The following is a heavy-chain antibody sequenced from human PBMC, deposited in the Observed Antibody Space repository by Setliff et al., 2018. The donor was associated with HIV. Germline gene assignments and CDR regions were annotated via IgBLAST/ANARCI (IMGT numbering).Heavy chain of an antibody. V-gene: IGHV1-69*13. D-gene: IGHD2-15*01. Sequence: SVKVSCKASGGAFSTFAFNWVRQAPGQGLEWMGGIIPIYGTANYAQKFLGRATITADESTNTSYMELTSLRSEDTAVYFCARDSHCSGPSCYSGGQFFDYWGQGTLVTVSS. CDR3: ARDSHCSGPSCYSGGQFFDY. CDR1: GGAFSTFA. CDR2: IIPIYGTA. J-gene: IGHJ4*02.